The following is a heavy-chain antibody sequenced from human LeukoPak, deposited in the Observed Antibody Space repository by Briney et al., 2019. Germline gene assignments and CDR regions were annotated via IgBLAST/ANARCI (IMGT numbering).Heavy chain of an antibody. CDR1: GGSFSGYY. CDR3: ARVFFVRRGSGSPGGWYYYGMDV. J-gene: IGHJ6*02. CDR2: INHSGST. V-gene: IGHV4-34*01. Sequence: SETLSLTCAVYGGSFSGYYWSWIRQPPGKGLEWIGEINHSGSTNYNPSLKSRVTISVDTSKNQFSLKLSSVTAADTAVYYCARVFFVRRGSGSPGGWYYYGMDVWGQGTTVTVSS. D-gene: IGHD3-10*01.